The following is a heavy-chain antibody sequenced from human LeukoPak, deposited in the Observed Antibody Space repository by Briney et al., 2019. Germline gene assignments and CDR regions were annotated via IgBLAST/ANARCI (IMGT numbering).Heavy chain of an antibody. CDR1: GYTFTSYG. CDR3: ARGYCSSTSCYTGDY. D-gene: IGHD2-2*02. Sequence: ASVKVSCKASGYTFTSYGISWVRQAPGQGLEWMGWISAYNGNTNYAQKLQGRVTMTTDTSTSTAYMELRSLRSDDTAVYYCARGYCSSTSCYTGDYWGQGTLVTLSS. CDR2: ISAYNGNT. V-gene: IGHV1-18*01. J-gene: IGHJ4*02.